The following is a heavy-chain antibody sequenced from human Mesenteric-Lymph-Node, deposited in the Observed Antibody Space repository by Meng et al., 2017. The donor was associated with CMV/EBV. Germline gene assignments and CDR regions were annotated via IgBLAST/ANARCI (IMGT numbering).Heavy chain of an antibody. Sequence: GSLRLSCVASGFNFHTYSMNWVRQPPGKGLEWIGEIYSGRNTYYNPSLKSRVTISVDTSKNQFSLRLTSVTAADTAVYYCARGRGTCSSTSCYGLNAYYYYGMDVWGQGTTVTVSS. J-gene: IGHJ6*02. CDR3: ARGRGTCSSTSCYGLNAYYYYGMDV. V-gene: IGHV4-4*02. D-gene: IGHD2-2*01. CDR2: IYSGRNT. CDR1: GFNFHTYS.